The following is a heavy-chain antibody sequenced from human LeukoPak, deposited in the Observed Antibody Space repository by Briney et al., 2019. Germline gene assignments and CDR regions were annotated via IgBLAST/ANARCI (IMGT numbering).Heavy chain of an antibody. CDR2: IWFDGSVK. J-gene: IGHJ4*02. CDR3: AKDTAVQFLEPAF. V-gene: IGHV3-33*06. CDR1: GFTFDTHD. D-gene: IGHD3-3*01. Sequence: QPGVSLRLSCAASGFTFDTHDIHWVRHAPGKGLEWVAAIWFDGSVKHYSDVVKGRFNISRDNSLNTLYLQMNSLGVEDTAIHYCAKDTAVQFLEPAFWGQGTLVTVSS.